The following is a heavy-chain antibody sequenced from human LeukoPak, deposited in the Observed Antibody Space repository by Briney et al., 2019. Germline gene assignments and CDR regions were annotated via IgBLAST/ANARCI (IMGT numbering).Heavy chain of an antibody. CDR1: GFTFSSYA. J-gene: IGHJ6*02. Sequence: GGSLRLSCAASGFTFSSYAMSWVRQAPGKGLGWVSAISGSGGSTYYADSVKGRFTISRDNSKNTLYLQMNSLRAEDTAVYYCAKDPGIAAAGTVYYYYGMDVWGQGTTVTVSS. CDR3: AKDPGIAAAGTVYYYYGMDV. V-gene: IGHV3-23*01. D-gene: IGHD6-13*01. CDR2: ISGSGGST.